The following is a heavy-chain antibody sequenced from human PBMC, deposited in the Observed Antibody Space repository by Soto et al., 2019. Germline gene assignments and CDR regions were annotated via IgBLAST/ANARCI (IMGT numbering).Heavy chain of an antibody. V-gene: IGHV3-74*03. J-gene: IGHJ4*02. CDR2: MTGDRRTT. CDR3: ATAEVDY. Sequence: PGGSLRLSCAASGFTFGDYWMHWVRQPPGKGPEWVSRMTGDRRTTQYADSVKGRFTASRDNAKSALYLQMNSLRAEDTAVYYCATAEVDYWGPGTLVTVSS. CDR1: GFTFGDYW.